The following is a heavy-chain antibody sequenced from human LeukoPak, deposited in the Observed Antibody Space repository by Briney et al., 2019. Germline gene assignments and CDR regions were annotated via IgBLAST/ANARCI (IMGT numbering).Heavy chain of an antibody. CDR3: ARAPPRYGSGSFHFDF. V-gene: IGHV3-30*02. Sequence: GGSLRLSCAASGFTFSSYGMHWVHQAPGKGLEWVAFIRYDGSNKYYADSVKGRFTISRDNSKNTLYLQMNSLRDEDTAVYYCARAPPRYGSGSFHFDFWGQGTLVTVSS. D-gene: IGHD3-10*01. J-gene: IGHJ4*02. CDR2: IRYDGSNK. CDR1: GFTFSSYG.